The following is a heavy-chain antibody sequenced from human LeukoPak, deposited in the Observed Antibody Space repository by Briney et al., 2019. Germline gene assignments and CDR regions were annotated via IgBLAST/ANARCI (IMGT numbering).Heavy chain of an antibody. CDR3: AIIAAAGTEV. CDR2: INHSGST. CDR1: GGSFSGYY. Sequence: PSETLSLTCAVYGGSFSGYYWSWIRQPPGKGLEWIGEINHSGSTNYNPSLKSRVTISVDTSKNQFYLKLSSVTAADTAVYYCAIIAAAGTEVWGQGTLVTVSS. D-gene: IGHD6-13*01. V-gene: IGHV4-34*01. J-gene: IGHJ4*02.